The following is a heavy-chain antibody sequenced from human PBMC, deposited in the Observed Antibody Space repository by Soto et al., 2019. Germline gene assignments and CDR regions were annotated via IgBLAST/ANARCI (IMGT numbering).Heavy chain of an antibody. D-gene: IGHD3-16*01. V-gene: IGHV3-11*01. CDR1: GFIFRDYY. Sequence: QVQLLESGGGLIKPGGSLRLSCAASGFIFRDYYMTWMRQAPGKGLEWISTISSSGGTTYYAASVKGRATISRDNPNNSLYLQMSGLRAADTALYYCARVKYTNYVHYVDLWGQGTLVTVSS. J-gene: IGHJ5*02. CDR2: ISSSGGTT. CDR3: ARVKYTNYVHYVDL.